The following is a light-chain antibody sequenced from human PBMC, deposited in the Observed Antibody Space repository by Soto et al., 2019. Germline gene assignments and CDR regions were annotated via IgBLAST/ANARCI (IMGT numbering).Light chain of an antibody. Sequence: DIQMTQSPSSLSASIGDRVTLTCRASQSISTYLNWYQQKPGNAPRHLIYGASSLQRGVPSRFSGSGSGTDFFLTIDSLQPEDFATYYCQQSYSSPQVTFGPGTKVDIK. CDR2: GAS. CDR3: QQSYSSPQVT. V-gene: IGKV1-39*01. CDR1: QSISTY. J-gene: IGKJ3*01.